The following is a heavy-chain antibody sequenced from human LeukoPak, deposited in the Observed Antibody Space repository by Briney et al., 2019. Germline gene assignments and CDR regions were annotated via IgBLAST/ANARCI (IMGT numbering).Heavy chain of an antibody. CDR1: GFTFSLYS. V-gene: IGHV4-39*07. D-gene: IGHD7-27*01. Sequence: NPGGSLRLSCAVSGFTFSLYSMNWVRQAPGKGLEWIGSIYYSGSTYYNPSLKSRVTISVDTSKNQFSLKLSSVTAADTAVYYCARATGVSWYFDLWGRGTLVTVSS. CDR3: ARATGVSWYFDL. CDR2: IYYSGST. J-gene: IGHJ2*01.